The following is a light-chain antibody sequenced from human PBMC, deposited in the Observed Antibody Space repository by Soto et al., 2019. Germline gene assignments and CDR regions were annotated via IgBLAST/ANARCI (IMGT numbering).Light chain of an antibody. CDR2: DAS. Sequence: EIVLTQSPATLSLSPGERATLSFRASQSVSSYLAWYQQKPGQAPRLLIYDASNRATGIPARFSGSGSGTDFTLTISSLEPEAFAVYYCQQRSNWPLTFGPGTKVYIK. CDR1: QSVSSY. V-gene: IGKV3-11*01. J-gene: IGKJ3*01. CDR3: QQRSNWPLT.